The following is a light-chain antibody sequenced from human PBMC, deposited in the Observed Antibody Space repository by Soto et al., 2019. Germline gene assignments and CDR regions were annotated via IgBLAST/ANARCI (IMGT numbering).Light chain of an antibody. J-gene: IGLJ3*02. CDR1: SSDVGGYNY. CDR2: EVS. CDR3: SSYTSSSTRV. V-gene: IGLV2-14*01. Sequence: QSALTQPASVSGSPGQSITISCTGTSSDVGGYNYVSWYQQHPGKAPKLMIYEVSNRPSGVSNRFSGSKSGNTASLTISGLQAEAAADYSCSSYTSSSTRVFGGGTKLTVL.